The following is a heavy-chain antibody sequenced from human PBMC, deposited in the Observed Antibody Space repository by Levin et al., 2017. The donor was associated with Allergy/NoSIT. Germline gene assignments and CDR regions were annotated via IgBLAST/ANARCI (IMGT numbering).Heavy chain of an antibody. V-gene: IGHV4-4*07. CDR2: IYSSGNH. D-gene: IGHD1-26*01. J-gene: IGHJ5*02. CDR1: GGSITGYS. CDR3: ARDLATSPYNWFDP. Sequence: SETLSLTCTVSGGSITGYSWSWIRQPAGKGLEWIAIIYSSGNHNYNPSLERRVTMSVDTSKNQFSLKLSSVTAADTAVYYCARDLATSPYNWFDPWGQGILVTVSS.